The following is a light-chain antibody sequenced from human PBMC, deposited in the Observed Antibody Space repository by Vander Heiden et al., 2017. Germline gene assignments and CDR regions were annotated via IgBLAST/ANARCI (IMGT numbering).Light chain of an antibody. CDR1: QSIRRY. CDR3: QQSDMSPST. V-gene: IGKV1-39*01. Sequence: DIQRTENTASLCASVGERGTITCRSRQSIRRYLNWYQQKPGKVTKLLIYTASGLQSGVPARFSGSGSGTDFTLTIIRLQPEDFGPYYCQQSDMSPSTFGQGTKVEIQ. J-gene: IGKJ1*01. CDR2: TAS.